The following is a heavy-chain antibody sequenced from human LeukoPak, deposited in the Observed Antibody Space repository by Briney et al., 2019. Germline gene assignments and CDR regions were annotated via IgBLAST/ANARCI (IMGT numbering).Heavy chain of an antibody. CDR1: GYTFIGYY. J-gene: IGHJ6*03. CDR3: ARAAGDYGDYDYFYYMDV. CDR2: INPTSGGT. Sequence: ASVKVSCKASGYTFIGYYMHWVRQAPGQGLEWMGWINPTSGGTKYAQKFQGRVTMTRDTSISTAYMELNTLRSDDTAMYYCARAAGDYGDYDYFYYMDVWGKGTTVTISS. V-gene: IGHV1-2*02. D-gene: IGHD4-17*01.